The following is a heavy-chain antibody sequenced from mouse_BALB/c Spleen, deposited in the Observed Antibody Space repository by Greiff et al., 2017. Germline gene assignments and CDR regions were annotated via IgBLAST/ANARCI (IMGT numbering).Heavy chain of an antibody. V-gene: IGHV1-80*01. D-gene: IGHD2-10*02. CDR3: ARSGYGNFYAMDY. CDR2: IYPGDGDT. CDR1: GYAFSSYW. Sequence: VQLQQSGAELVRPGSSVKISCKASGYAFSSYWMNWVKQRPGQGLEWIGQIYPGDGDTNYNGKFKGKATLTADKSSSTAYMQLSSLTSEDSAVYFCARSGYGNFYAMDYWGQGTSVTVSS. J-gene: IGHJ4*01.